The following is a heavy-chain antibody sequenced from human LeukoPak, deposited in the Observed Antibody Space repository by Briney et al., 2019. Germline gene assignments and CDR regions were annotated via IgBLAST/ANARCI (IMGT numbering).Heavy chain of an antibody. CDR2: FDPEDGET. CDR3: ATDPTAGFEDGMDV. J-gene: IGHJ6*02. CDR1: GYTLTELS. D-gene: IGHD5-18*01. V-gene: IGHV1-24*01. Sequence: ASVKVSCKVSGYTLTELSMHWVRQAPGKGLEWMGGFDPEDGETIYAQKFQGRVTMTEDTSTDTANMELSSLRSEDTAVYYCATDPTAGFEDGMDVWGQGTTVTVSS.